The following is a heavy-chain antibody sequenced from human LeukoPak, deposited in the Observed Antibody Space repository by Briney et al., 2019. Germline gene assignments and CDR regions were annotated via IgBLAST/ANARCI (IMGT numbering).Heavy chain of an antibody. CDR2: IIPIFGTA. D-gene: IGHD1-26*01. Sequence: ASVKVSCKASGYTFTSYGISWVRQAPGQGLEWMGGIIPIFGTANYAQKFQGRVTITADESTSTAYMELSSLRSEDTAVYYCARPSGSYWKVNAFDIWGQGTMVTVSS. CDR1: GYTFTSYG. V-gene: IGHV1-69*13. J-gene: IGHJ3*02. CDR3: ARPSGSYWKVNAFDI.